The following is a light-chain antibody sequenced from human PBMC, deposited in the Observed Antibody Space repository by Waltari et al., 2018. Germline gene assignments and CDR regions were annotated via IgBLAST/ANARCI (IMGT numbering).Light chain of an antibody. CDR3: QQYNNWPLT. J-gene: IGKJ4*01. CDR1: QSVSSN. Sequence: EIVMPQSPATLSVSPGTRATLSCRASQSVSSNLAWYQQKPGQAPRLLIYGASTRATGIPARFSGSGSETEFTLTISSLQSEDFAIFYCQQYNNWPLTFGGGTKVEIK. V-gene: IGKV3-15*01. CDR2: GAS.